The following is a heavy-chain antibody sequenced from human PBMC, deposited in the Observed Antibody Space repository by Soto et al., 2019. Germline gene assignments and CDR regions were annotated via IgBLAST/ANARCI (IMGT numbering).Heavy chain of an antibody. D-gene: IGHD4-17*01. Sequence: GASVKVSCKASGYTFTGYYMHWVRQAPGQGLEWMGWINPNSGGTNYAQKFQGRVTMTRDTSISTAYMELSRLRSDDTAVYYRARETTVVTLFDYWGQGTLVTVSS. J-gene: IGHJ4*02. V-gene: IGHV1-2*02. CDR2: INPNSGGT. CDR1: GYTFTGYY. CDR3: ARETTVVTLFDY.